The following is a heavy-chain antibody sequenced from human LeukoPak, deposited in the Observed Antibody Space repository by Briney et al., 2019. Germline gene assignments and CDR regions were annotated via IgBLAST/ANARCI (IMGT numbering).Heavy chain of an antibody. Sequence: PGGSLRLSCAASGFTVSSKYMSWVRQTLGKGLQWVALIYSSGDAYTPDSVKGRFTISRDDSENTLYLQMDSLRADDTAVYYCATGYYFGSGSYGYLDYWGQGTLVTVSS. D-gene: IGHD3-10*01. CDR1: GFTVSSKY. V-gene: IGHV3-53*01. J-gene: IGHJ4*02. CDR2: IYSSGDA. CDR3: ATGYYFGSGSYGYLDY.